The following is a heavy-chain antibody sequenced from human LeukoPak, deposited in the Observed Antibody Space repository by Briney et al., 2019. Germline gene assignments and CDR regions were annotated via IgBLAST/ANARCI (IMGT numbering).Heavy chain of an antibody. Sequence: PGGSLSLSCAASGFTFDDYGMSWVRQAPGKGLEWVSGINWNGGSTGYADSVKGRFTISRDNAKNSLYLQMNSLRAEDTGLYYCARGPTPYYADYWGQGTLVTVSS. J-gene: IGHJ4*02. D-gene: IGHD3-10*01. CDR1: GFTFDDYG. V-gene: IGHV3-20*04. CDR3: ARGPTPYYADY. CDR2: INWNGGST.